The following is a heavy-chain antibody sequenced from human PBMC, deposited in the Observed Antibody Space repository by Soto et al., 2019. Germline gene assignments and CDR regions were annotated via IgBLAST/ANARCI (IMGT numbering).Heavy chain of an antibody. CDR3: ARDNSQNYGTPAASSWSHP. J-gene: IGHJ5*02. CDR1: GFSFSDYF. V-gene: IGHV1-46*01. CDR2: INPSGDSR. Sequence: ASVKVSCKASGFSFSDYFMHWVRQAPGQGLEWMGIINPSGDSRNYAQKFQGRVTITRDTSTSTVYMDLSSLRYEDTAVYYCARDNSQNYGTPAASSWSHPQGQGSEGPVSS. D-gene: IGHD2-15*01.